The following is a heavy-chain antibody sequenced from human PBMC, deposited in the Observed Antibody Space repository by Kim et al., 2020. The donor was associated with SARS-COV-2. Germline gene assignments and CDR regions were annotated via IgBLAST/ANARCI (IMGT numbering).Heavy chain of an antibody. Sequence: QGRVTINADESTSTAYMELSSLRSEDTAVYYCARSGVVRGVIYYYGMDVWGQGTTVTVSS. J-gene: IGHJ6*02. D-gene: IGHD3-10*01. V-gene: IGHV1-69*01. CDR3: ARSGVVRGVIYYYGMDV.